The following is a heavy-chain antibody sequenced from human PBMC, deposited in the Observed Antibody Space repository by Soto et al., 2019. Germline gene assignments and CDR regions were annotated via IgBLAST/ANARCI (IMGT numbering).Heavy chain of an antibody. CDR1: GGSISSSSYY. D-gene: IGHD2-15*01. CDR3: ARLVACSGGSGRFDP. CDR2: INYSGTT. V-gene: IGHV4-39*01. Sequence: QLQLQESGPGLVTPSETLSLTCTVSGGSISSSSYYWAWIRQPPGKGQGWIGSINYSGTTYYIASLKSRVTISIDTSKNQFFLRLNSVTAADTAVYYCARLVACSGGSGRFDPWGQGTLVTVSS. J-gene: IGHJ5*02.